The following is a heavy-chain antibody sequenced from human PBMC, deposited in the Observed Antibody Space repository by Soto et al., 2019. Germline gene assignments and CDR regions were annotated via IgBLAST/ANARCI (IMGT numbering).Heavy chain of an antibody. CDR1: GGSISSYY. D-gene: IGHD6-13*01. CDR3: ARGWVPYYFDY. Sequence: SSETLSLTCTVSGGSISSYYWSWIRQPPGKGLEWIGYIYYSGSTNYNPSLKSRVTISVDTSKNQFSLKLSSVTAADTAVYYCARGWVPYYFDYWGQGTLVTVSS. V-gene: IGHV4-59*01. CDR2: IYYSGST. J-gene: IGHJ4*02.